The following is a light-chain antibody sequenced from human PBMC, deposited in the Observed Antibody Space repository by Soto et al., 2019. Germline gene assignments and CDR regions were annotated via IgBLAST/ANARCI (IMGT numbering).Light chain of an antibody. CDR3: QQYYSYPALT. Sequence: AIRMTQSPSSLSAEIGDRVTITCRASQAISTYIAWYQQKPGEAPKFLIYAASALQSGAPSRFSGSGSGTDFTLTIDDLQSEDFATYYCQQYYSYPALTFGGGTKVEIK. CDR1: QAISTY. V-gene: IGKV1-8*01. CDR2: AAS. J-gene: IGKJ4*01.